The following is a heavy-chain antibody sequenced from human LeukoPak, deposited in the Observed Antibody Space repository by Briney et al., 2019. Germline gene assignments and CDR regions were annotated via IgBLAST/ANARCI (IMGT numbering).Heavy chain of an antibody. CDR1: GYTFTSYY. J-gene: IGHJ4*02. CDR2: ISAYNGNT. V-gene: IGHV1-18*04. CDR3: ARFGRYSSSWSEGDK. Sequence: ASVKVSCKASGYTFTSYYMHWVRQAPGQGLEWMGWISAYNGNTNYAQKLQGRVTMTTDTSTSTAYMELRSLRSDDTAVYYCARFGRYSSSWSEGDKWGQGTLVTVSS. D-gene: IGHD6-13*01.